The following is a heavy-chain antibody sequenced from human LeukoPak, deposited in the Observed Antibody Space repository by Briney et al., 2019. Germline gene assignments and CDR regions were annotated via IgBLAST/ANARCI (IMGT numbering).Heavy chain of an antibody. D-gene: IGHD2-21*01. Sequence: GGSLRLSCAASGFTVSSNYMSWVRQAPGKGLEWVSVIYSGGSTYYADSVKGRFTISRDNSKNTLYLQMNSLRVEDTAVYYCARDESGDNDAFDIWGQGTTVTVSS. CDR2: IYSGGST. J-gene: IGHJ3*02. CDR1: GFTVSSNY. CDR3: ARDESGDNDAFDI. V-gene: IGHV3-53*01.